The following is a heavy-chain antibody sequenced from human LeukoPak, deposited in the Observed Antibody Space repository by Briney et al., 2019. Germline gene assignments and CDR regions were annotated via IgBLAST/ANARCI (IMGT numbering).Heavy chain of an antibody. CDR1: GGSISRDY. J-gene: IGHJ5*02. V-gene: IGHV4-59*01. CDR3: ARQAAMSGTWWFDP. D-gene: IGHD2-2*01. Sequence: PSETLSLTCTVSGGSISRDYWSWIRQPPGKGLEWIGYIYYTGSTNYNPSLNSRVTISLETSKNQFSLNLSSVTAADTAVYYCARQAAMSGTWWFDPWGQGTLVTVSS. CDR2: IYYTGST.